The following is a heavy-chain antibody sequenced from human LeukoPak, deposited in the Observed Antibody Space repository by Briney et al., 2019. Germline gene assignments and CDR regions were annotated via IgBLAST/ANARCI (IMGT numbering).Heavy chain of an antibody. D-gene: IGHD3-22*01. CDR3: ATYSSLNRREFQY. Sequence: QPGGSLRLSCEASGFIFRTYWMYWVRQAPGKGLEWVANINQDGSDKYYVDSVRGRFTISRDNAKNSLYLQMNSLRAEDTAVYYCATYSSLNRREFQYWGQGTLLTVSS. CDR2: INQDGSDK. V-gene: IGHV3-7*01. CDR1: GFIFRTYW. J-gene: IGHJ1*01.